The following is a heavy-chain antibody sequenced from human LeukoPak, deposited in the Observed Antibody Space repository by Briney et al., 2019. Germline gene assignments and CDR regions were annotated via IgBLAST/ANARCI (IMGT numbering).Heavy chain of an antibody. Sequence: PSETLSLTCTVSGGSISSYYWSWIRQPPGKGLEWIGYIYYSGSTNYNPSLKSRVTISVDTSKNQFSLKLSSVTAADTAVYYCARDHHGGLDYWGQGTLVTVSS. J-gene: IGHJ4*02. CDR2: IYYSGST. CDR3: ARDHHGGLDY. V-gene: IGHV4-59*01. D-gene: IGHD3-16*01. CDR1: GGSISSYY.